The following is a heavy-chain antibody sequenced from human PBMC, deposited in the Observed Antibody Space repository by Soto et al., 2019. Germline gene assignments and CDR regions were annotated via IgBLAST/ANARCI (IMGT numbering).Heavy chain of an antibody. V-gene: IGHV4-30-4*01. CDR2: IYSRGGS. CDR3: VGTGTTDDY. Sequence: QVQLQESGPGLVKPSQTLSLTCTVSGASVSSGDYYWSCIRQPPGKGLEWIGYIYSRGGSYYNPSLKGRLTISIDTSKNQCSLKLNSVTVSDTAIYYCVGTGTTDDYWGRGTLVTVSS. J-gene: IGHJ4*02. D-gene: IGHD1-1*01. CDR1: GASVSSGDYY.